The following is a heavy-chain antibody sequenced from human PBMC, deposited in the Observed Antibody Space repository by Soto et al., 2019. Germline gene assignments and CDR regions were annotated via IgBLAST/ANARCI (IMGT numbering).Heavy chain of an antibody. CDR1: GGSISSSSYY. CDR2: IYYSGST. D-gene: IGHD3-9*01. V-gene: IGHV4-39*01. J-gene: IGHJ5*02. CDR3: ARHYQGYFEENWFDP. Sequence: SETLSLTCTVSGGSISSSSYYWGWIRQPPGKGLEWIGSIYYSGSTYYNPSLKSRVTISVDTSKNQFSLKLSSVTAADTAVYYCARHYQGYFEENWFDPWGQGTLVTVSS.